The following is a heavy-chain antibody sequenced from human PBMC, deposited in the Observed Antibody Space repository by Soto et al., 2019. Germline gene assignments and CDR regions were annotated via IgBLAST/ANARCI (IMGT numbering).Heavy chain of an antibody. D-gene: IGHD2-2*01. J-gene: IGHJ6*02. CDR2: ISAYNGNT. V-gene: IGHV1-18*01. CDR1: GYTFTSYG. Sequence: ASVKVSCKASGYTFTSYGISWARQAPGQGLEWMGWISAYNGNTNYAQKLQGRVTMTTDTSTSTAYMKLRSLRSDDTAVKYCAREDVVVVPAQNYYYYYVMDVWGQGTRVTVS. CDR3: AREDVVVVPAQNYYYYYVMDV.